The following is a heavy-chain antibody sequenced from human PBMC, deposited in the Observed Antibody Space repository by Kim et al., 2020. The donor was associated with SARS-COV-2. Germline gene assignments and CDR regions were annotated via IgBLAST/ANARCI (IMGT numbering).Heavy chain of an antibody. V-gene: IGHV3-21*01. CDR1: GFTFSSYS. J-gene: IGHJ6*02. D-gene: IGHD2-15*01. CDR3: AGYCSGVSCFYYYYYGFNV. CDR2: ITSSSNYM. Sequence: GGSLRLSCAASGFTFSSYSMSWVRQAPGKGLEWVSSITSSSNYMYYAGSVKGRFAISRDNAKNSLYLQMNSLRAEDTAVYYCAGYCSGVSCFYYYYYGFNVWGQGTTVTVSS.